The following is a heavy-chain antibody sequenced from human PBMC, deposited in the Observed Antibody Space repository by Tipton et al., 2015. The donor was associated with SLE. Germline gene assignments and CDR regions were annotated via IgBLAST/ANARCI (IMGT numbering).Heavy chain of an antibody. Sequence: TLSLTWTVSGGSISSYYWSWIRQPPGKGLEWIGYIYYSGSTNYNPSLKSRVTISVDTSKNQFSLKLSSVTAADTAVYYCARGSSSWDFDYWGQGTLVTVSS. CDR1: GGSISSYY. CDR2: IYYSGST. V-gene: IGHV4-59*01. J-gene: IGHJ4*02. D-gene: IGHD6-13*01. CDR3: ARGSSSWDFDY.